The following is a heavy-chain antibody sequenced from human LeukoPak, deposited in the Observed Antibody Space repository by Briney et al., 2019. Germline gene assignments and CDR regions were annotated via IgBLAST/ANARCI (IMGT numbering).Heavy chain of an antibody. Sequence: GGSLRLSCTASAFTFSSYWMHWVRQAPGKGLVWVSRANPDGSSTTYADSVKGRFTISRDNAKDTLYLQMNSLRAEDTAVYYCARGPIPATAIPENWGQGTLVTVAS. CDR2: ANPDGSST. CDR1: AFTFSSYW. V-gene: IGHV3-74*01. D-gene: IGHD2-2*02. CDR3: ARGPIPATAIPEN. J-gene: IGHJ4*02.